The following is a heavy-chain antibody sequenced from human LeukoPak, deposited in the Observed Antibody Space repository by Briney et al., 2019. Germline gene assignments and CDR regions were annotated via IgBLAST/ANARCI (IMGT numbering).Heavy chain of an antibody. J-gene: IGHJ4*02. CDR1: GFTFSSFV. CDR2: ISGSGGTT. Sequence: GGSLRLSCAASGFTFSSFVLNWVRQAPGKGLEWVSTISGSGGTTHYADSVKGRFTISRDNSKNTLYLQMNSLRAEDTAVYYCATDRFTSSWPRTDYWGQGTLVTVSS. D-gene: IGHD2-2*01. CDR3: ATDRFTSSWPRTDY. V-gene: IGHV3-23*01.